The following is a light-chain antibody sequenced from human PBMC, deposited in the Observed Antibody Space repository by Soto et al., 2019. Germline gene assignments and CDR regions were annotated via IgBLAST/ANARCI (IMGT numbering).Light chain of an antibody. J-gene: IGKJ1*01. CDR1: QSLLYSDGNTY. CDR2: RVS. Sequence: EVVMTQSPLSLHVTLGQTASISCRSSQSLLYSDGNTYVTWFQQRPGQSPRRLINRVSGRDSGGPDRVCGSGSCSHFTVKISRVEAEEVGVYYCIQGEHWSRTFGQGTRVEIK. V-gene: IGKV2-30*01. CDR3: IQGEHWSRT.